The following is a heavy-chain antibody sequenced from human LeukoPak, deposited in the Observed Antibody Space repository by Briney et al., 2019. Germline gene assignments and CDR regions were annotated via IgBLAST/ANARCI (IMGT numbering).Heavy chain of an antibody. CDR1: GFTFSSYG. V-gene: IGHV3-30*02. D-gene: IGHD5-12*01. Sequence: GGSLRLSCAASGFTFSSYGMHWVRQAPGKGLEWVAFIRYDGSNKYYADSVKGRFTISRDNSKNTLYLQMNSLRAEDTAVYYCARGYSGYDWPPFDYWGQGTLVTVSS. CDR3: ARGYSGYDWPPFDY. J-gene: IGHJ4*02. CDR2: IRYDGSNK.